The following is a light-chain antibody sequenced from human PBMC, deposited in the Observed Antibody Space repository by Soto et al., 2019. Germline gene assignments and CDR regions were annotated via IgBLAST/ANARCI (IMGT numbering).Light chain of an antibody. CDR3: SSYSSDNILSYV. CDR2: EVN. V-gene: IGLV2-14*03. CDR1: SNDVGGYKY. Sequence: QSALTQPASVSGAPGQSITISCTGTSNDVGGYKYVSWYQQRPGTAPQLIMFEVNNRPSGVADRFSGSRSANTASLTISGLQAQDEADYYCSSYSSDNILSYVFGTGTKVTVL. J-gene: IGLJ1*01.